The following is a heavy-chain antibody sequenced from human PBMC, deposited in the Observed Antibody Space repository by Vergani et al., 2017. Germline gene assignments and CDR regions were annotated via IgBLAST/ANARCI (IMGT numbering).Heavy chain of an antibody. D-gene: IGHD3-10*01. CDR3: AKEWGGSGSYYISPPDY. CDR2: IRWDGCST. V-gene: IGHV3-43*01. CDR1: GFTFDDYT. J-gene: IGHJ4*02. Sequence: EVQLVESGGVVVQPGGSLRLSCAASGFTFDDYTMHWVRQAPGKGLEWVSLIRWDGCSTYYADSVKGRFTISRYNSKNSLYMQMNSLRTEDTSLYYCAKEWGGSGSYYISPPDYWGQGTLVTVSS.